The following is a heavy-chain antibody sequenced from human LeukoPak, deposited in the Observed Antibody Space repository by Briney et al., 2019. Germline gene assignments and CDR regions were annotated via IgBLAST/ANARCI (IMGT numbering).Heavy chain of an antibody. V-gene: IGHV3-23*01. CDR2: ISGSGGST. Sequence: GGSLRLSCAASGFTFSSYGMSWVRQAPGKGLEWVSAISGSGGSTYYADSVKGRFTISRDNSKNTLYLQMNSLRAEDTAVYYCARDKVVGATFFDYWGQGTLVTVSS. D-gene: IGHD1-26*01. CDR1: GFTFSSYG. CDR3: ARDKVVGATFFDY. J-gene: IGHJ4*02.